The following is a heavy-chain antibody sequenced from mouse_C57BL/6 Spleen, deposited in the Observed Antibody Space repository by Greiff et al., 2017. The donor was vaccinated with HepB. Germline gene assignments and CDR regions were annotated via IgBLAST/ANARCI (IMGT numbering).Heavy chain of an antibody. CDR2: IYPGSGST. V-gene: IGHV1-55*01. D-gene: IGHD3-3*01. J-gene: IGHJ1*03. Sequence: QVHVKQPGAELVKPGASVKMSCKASGYTFTSYWITWVKQRPGQGLEWIGDIYPGSGSTNYNEKFKSKATLTVDTSSSTAYMQLSSLTSEDSAVYYCARGEGPKDWYFDVWGTGTTVTVSS. CDR1: GYTFTSYW. CDR3: ARGEGPKDWYFDV.